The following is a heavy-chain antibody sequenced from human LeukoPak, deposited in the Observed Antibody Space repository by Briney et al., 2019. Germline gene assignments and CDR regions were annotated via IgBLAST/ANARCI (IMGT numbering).Heavy chain of an antibody. V-gene: IGHV3-7*04. D-gene: IGHD2-15*01. J-gene: IGHJ3*02. Sequence: GRSLRLSCAASGFTFSTYWMSWVRQAPGKGLEWVSNIKQDGSEKYYLDSVKARFTICRDNAKNSLYLQMNSLRAEDTAVYYCARGCSGGAFDIWGQGTMVTVSS. CDR1: GFTFSTYW. CDR2: IKQDGSEK. CDR3: ARGCSGGAFDI.